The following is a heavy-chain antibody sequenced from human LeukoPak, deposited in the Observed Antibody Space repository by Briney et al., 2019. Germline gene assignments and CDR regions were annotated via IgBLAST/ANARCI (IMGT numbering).Heavy chain of an antibody. CDR1: GFTFSSYG. V-gene: IGHV3-33*01. CDR3: ARDRLKLSYSSTIGDY. J-gene: IGHJ4*02. CDR2: IWYDGSNK. Sequence: GGSLRLSCAASGFTFSSYGMHWVRQAPGKGLEWGAVIWYDGSNKYYADSVKGRFTISRDNSKNTLYLQMHSLRAEDTAVYYCARDRLKLSYSSTIGDYWGQGTLVTVSS. D-gene: IGHD6-13*01.